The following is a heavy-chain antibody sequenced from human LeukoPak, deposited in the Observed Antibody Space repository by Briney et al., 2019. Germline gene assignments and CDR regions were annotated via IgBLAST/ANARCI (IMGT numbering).Heavy chain of an antibody. CDR2: INPNSGGT. V-gene: IGHV1-2*02. CDR1: GYTFTGYY. D-gene: IGHD2-2*01. Sequence: PRASVKVSCKASGYTFTGYYMHWVRQAPGQGLEWMGWINPNSGGTNYAQKFQGRVTMTRDTSISTAYMELSRLRSDDTAVYYCARDGEDIVVAGACDIWGQGTMVTVSS. J-gene: IGHJ3*02. CDR3: ARDGEDIVVAGACDI.